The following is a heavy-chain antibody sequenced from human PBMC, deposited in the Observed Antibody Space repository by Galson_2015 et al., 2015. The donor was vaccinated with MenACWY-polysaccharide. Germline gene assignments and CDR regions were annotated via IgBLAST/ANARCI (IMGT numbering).Heavy chain of an antibody. CDR3: ARSARIAAAPDY. Sequence: SVKVSCKASGYTFTGYYMHWVRQAPGQGLEWMGWINPNSGGANYAQKFQGRVTMTRDTSISTAYMELSRLRSDDTAVYYCARSARIAAAPDYWGQGTLVTVSS. D-gene: IGHD6-13*01. CDR2: INPNSGGA. CDR1: GYTFTGYY. V-gene: IGHV1-2*02. J-gene: IGHJ4*02.